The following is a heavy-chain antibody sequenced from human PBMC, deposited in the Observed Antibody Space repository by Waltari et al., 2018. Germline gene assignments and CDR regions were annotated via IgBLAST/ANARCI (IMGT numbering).Heavy chain of an antibody. CDR3: AREARSSPAGYFDY. CDR2: IWYDGSHQ. Sequence: QVQLVESGGGVVQPGRSLRLSCAASGFSLNNHGMHWVRQAPGKGLEWGALIWYDGSHQNYGDSVKGRFTISRDTSKNTLYLQINSLRVEDTAVYYCAREARSSPAGYFDYWGQGTLVTVSS. J-gene: IGHJ4*02. V-gene: IGHV3-33*01. CDR1: GFSLNNHG.